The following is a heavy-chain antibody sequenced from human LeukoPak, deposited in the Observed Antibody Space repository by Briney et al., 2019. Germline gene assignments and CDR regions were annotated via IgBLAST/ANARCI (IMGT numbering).Heavy chain of an antibody. D-gene: IGHD6-13*01. J-gene: IGHJ5*02. CDR3: ARTQQLEGNNWFDP. CDR1: GGSISSYY. Sequence: PSETLSLTCTVSGGSISSYYWSWIRQPPGKGLEWIGYIYYSGSTNYNPSLKSRVTISVDTSKNQFSLKLSSVTAADTAVYYCARTQQLEGNNWFDPWGQGTLVTVSS. V-gene: IGHV4-59*01. CDR2: IYYSGST.